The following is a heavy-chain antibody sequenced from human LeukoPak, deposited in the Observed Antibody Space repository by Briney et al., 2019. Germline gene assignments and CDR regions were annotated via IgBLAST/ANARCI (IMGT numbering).Heavy chain of an antibody. CDR2: IIPIFGTA. CDR1: GGTFSSYT. V-gene: IGHV1-69*13. D-gene: IGHD3-10*01. J-gene: IGHJ4*02. Sequence: VASVKVSCKASGGTFSSYTISWVRQAPGQGLEWMGGIIPIFGTANNAQKFQGRVTITADESTSTAYMELSSLRSEDTAVYYCARGRIGLLWFGELERWGQGTLVTVSS. CDR3: ARGRIGLLWFGELER.